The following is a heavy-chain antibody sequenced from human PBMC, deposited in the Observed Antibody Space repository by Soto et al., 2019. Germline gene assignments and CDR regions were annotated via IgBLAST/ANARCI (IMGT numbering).Heavy chain of an antibody. CDR2: ISSSGSTI. Sequence: GGSLRLSCATSGFTFSSYEMNWVRHAPGKGLEWVSYISSSGSTIYYADSVKGRFTISRDNAKNSLYLQMDSLRAEDTAVYYCAEWELLTHDAFDIWGQGKMVTVSS. CDR3: AEWELLTHDAFDI. D-gene: IGHD1-26*01. V-gene: IGHV3-48*03. J-gene: IGHJ3*02. CDR1: GFTFSSYE.